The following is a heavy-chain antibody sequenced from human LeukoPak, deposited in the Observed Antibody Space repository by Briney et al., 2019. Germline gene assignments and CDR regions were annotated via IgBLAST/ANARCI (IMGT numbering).Heavy chain of an antibody. J-gene: IGHJ4*02. CDR2: IRSDGSNK. Sequence: PGGSLRLSCAASGFTFSSYGMHWVRQAPGKGLEWVAFIRSDGSNKYYADSVRGRFTISRDNSKNTLYLQMNSLRAEDSAVYYCAKGPFSYYDASGYNYFDSWGQGTLVTVSS. CDR1: GFTFSSYG. V-gene: IGHV3-30*02. D-gene: IGHD3-22*01. CDR3: AKGPFSYYDASGYNYFDS.